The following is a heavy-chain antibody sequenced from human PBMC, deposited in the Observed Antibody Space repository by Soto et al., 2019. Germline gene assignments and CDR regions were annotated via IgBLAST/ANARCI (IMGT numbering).Heavy chain of an antibody. CDR2: FGGPGGTT. Sequence: EVPLLESGGGLEQPGGSLRLSCAASGFPFTSYPFTWFAQPPGLGREGVSAFGGPGGTTYYADSVKGRFTISRDNSKNTLYLQMNSRRAEDTAVYYCAKGGVSWNWGQGTLVTVSS. CDR3: AKGGVSWN. J-gene: IGHJ1*01. D-gene: IGHD1-26*01. V-gene: IGHV3-23*01. CDR1: GFPFTSYP.